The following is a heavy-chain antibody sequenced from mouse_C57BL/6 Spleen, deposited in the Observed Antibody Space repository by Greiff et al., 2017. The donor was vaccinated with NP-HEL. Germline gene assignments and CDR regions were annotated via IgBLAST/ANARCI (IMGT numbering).Heavy chain of an antibody. V-gene: IGHV1-50*01. J-gene: IGHJ2*01. CDR1: GYTFTSYW. D-gene: IGHD3-3*01. Sequence: VQLQQPGAELVKPGASVKLSCKASGYTFTSYWMQWVKQRPGQGLEWIGEIDPSDSYTNYNQKFKGKATLTVDTSSSTAYMQLSSLTSEDSAVYYCARAQGDDYWGQGTTLTVSS. CDR2: IDPSDSYT. CDR3: ARAQGDDY.